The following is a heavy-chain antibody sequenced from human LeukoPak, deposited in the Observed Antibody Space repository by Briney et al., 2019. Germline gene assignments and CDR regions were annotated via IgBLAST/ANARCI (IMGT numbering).Heavy chain of an antibody. V-gene: IGHV4-39*02. CDR1: GGSISSSSYY. D-gene: IGHD4-11*01. Sequence: SETLSLTCTVSGGSISSSSYYWGWIRQPPGKGLERIGSIYYSGSTYYNPSLKSRVTISVDTSKNQFSLKLSSVTAADTAVYYCARDSDTVTNYWYFDLWGRGTLVTVSS. CDR2: IYYSGST. CDR3: ARDSDTVTNYWYFDL. J-gene: IGHJ2*01.